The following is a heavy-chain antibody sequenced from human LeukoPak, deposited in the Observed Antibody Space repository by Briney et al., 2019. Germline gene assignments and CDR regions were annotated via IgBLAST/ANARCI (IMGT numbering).Heavy chain of an antibody. Sequence: GGSLRLSCAASGFTFRSYDMHWVRQAPGKGLQWVAVISYDGSNKYHTDSVKGRFTISRDNSKNTLYLQMNSLRAEDTAVYYCAKDSEIAAAGSYWYFDLWGRGTLVTISS. J-gene: IGHJ2*01. V-gene: IGHV3-30*18. D-gene: IGHD6-13*01. CDR2: ISYDGSNK. CDR1: GFTFRSYD. CDR3: AKDSEIAAAGSYWYFDL.